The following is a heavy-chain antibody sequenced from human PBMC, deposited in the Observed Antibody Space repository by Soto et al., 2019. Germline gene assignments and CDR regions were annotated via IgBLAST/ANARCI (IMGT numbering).Heavy chain of an antibody. D-gene: IGHD3-22*01. J-gene: IGHJ4*02. CDR1: DASFSSSSYY. CDR3: ARHYYDSSGYYLEGVDY. CDR2: IDYSGST. Sequence: PPETLSLTCTVSDASFSSSSYYWGWIRQPPGKGLEWIGSIDYSGSTYYNPSLKSRVTISVDTSKNQFSLNLSSVTAADTAVYYCARHYYDSSGYYLEGVDYWGQGTLVTVSS. V-gene: IGHV4-39*01.